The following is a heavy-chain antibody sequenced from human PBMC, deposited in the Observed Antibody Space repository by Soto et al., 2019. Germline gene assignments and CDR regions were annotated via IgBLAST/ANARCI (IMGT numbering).Heavy chain of an antibody. J-gene: IGHJ4*02. Sequence: GGSLRLSCAASGFTFSSYAMHWVRQAPGKGLEWVAVISYDGSNKYYADSVKGRFTISRDNSKNTLYLQMNSLRAEDTAVYYCARDIGEGGYWGQGTLVTVSS. CDR2: ISYDGSNK. D-gene: IGHD1-26*01. V-gene: IGHV3-30-3*01. CDR3: ARDIGEGGY. CDR1: GFTFSSYA.